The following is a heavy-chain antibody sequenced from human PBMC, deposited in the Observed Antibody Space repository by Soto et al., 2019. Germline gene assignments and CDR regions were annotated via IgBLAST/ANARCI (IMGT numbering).Heavy chain of an antibody. V-gene: IGHV3-23*01. D-gene: IGHD3-3*01. J-gene: IGHJ6*02. CDR2: ISGSGGST. Sequence: HPGGSLRLSCAASGFTFSIYAMSWFRQAPGKGLEWVSAISGSGGSTYYADSVKGRFTISRDNSKNTLYLQMNSLRAEDTAVYYCAKDLRITIFGVVIHGHYYGMDVWGQGTTVTVSS. CDR3: AKDLRITIFGVVIHGHYYGMDV. CDR1: GFTFSIYA.